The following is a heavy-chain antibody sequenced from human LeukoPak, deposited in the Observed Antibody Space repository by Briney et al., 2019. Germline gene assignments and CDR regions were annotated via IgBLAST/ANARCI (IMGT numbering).Heavy chain of an antibody. CDR3: ARGLRRSMIVVV. V-gene: IGHV1-69*13. J-gene: IGHJ3*01. CDR1: GGTFSSYA. CDR2: IIPIFGTA. D-gene: IGHD3-22*01. Sequence: SVKVSCKASGGTFSSYAISWVRQAPGQGLEWMGGIIPIFGTATYAQKLQGRVTITADESTSTAYMELSSLRSEDTAVYYCARGLRRSMIVVVWGQGTMVTVSS.